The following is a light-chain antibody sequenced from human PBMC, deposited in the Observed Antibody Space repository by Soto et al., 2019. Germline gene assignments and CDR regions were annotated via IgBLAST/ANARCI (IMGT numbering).Light chain of an antibody. J-gene: IGLJ2*01. V-gene: IGLV2-14*01. CDR3: SSYTSSSTRVV. Sequence: QSVLTQPASVSGSPGQSITISCTGTSSDVGGYSYVSWYQQHPGEAPKLMIYEVSNRPSGVSNRFSASKSGNTASLTISGLQAEDEADYYCSSYTSSSTRVVFGGGTKVTVL. CDR2: EVS. CDR1: SSDVGGYSY.